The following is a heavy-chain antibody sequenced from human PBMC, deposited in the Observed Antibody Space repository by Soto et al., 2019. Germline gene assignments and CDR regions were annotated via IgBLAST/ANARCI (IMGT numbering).Heavy chain of an antibody. D-gene: IGHD5-12*01. Sequence: GASVKVSCKAPGGTFSTYAISSVRQAPGQGLEWMGGIIPMFGTANYAQKFQGRVTMTADKSTSTAYMELGSLRSEDTAVYYCLCRDGYNRKYHYKGMDVWGQGTTVTVSS. J-gene: IGHJ6*02. V-gene: IGHV1-69*06. CDR3: LCRDGYNRKYHYKGMDV. CDR1: GGTFSTYA. CDR2: IIPMFGTA.